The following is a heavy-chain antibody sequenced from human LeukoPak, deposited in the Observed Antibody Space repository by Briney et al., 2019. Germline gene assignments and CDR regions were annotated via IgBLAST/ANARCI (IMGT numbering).Heavy chain of an antibody. CDR2: IYWDDDK. J-gene: IGHJ5*02. Sequence: SGPTLVNPTQTLTLTCTFSGFSLSTSGVGVGWIRQPPGKALEWLALIYWDDDKRYSPSLKSRLTITKDTSKNQVVLTMTNMDPVDTATYYCAHRPPGVYVDTVWFDPWGQGTLVTVSS. V-gene: IGHV2-5*02. CDR3: AHRPPGVYVDTVWFDP. CDR1: GFSLSTSGVG. D-gene: IGHD5-18*01.